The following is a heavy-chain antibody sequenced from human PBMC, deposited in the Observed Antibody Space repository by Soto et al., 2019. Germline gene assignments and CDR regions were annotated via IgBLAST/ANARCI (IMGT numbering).Heavy chain of an antibody. CDR2: IYYSGST. CDR1: GGSISSYY. J-gene: IGHJ6*02. CDR3: ARDLPSYSTDYYYGMDV. V-gene: IGHV4-59*01. Sequence: QVQLQESGPGLVKPSETLSLTCTVSGGSISSYYWSWIRQPPGKGLEWIGYIYYSGSTNYNPSLKSRVTISVDTSKNQFSLKLSSVTAADTAVYYCARDLPSYSTDYYYGMDVWGQGTTVTVSS. D-gene: IGHD6-13*01.